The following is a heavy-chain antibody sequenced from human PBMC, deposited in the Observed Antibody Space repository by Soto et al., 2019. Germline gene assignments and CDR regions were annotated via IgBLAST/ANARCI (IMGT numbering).Heavy chain of an antibody. CDR3: TRGYSVNWHTPHY. J-gene: IGHJ4*02. D-gene: IGHD2-15*01. CDR1: GGSFSGFY. V-gene: IGHV4-34*06. Sequence: QVQVQQWGAGLVKPSETLSLTCAVHGGSFSGFYWSWIRQPPGKGLEYIGEINHIGITNYNPSLKSRVAISVETSEKHLSLKQASVTDADAAVYYGTRGYSVNWHTPHYWGQDTVVTVSS. CDR2: INHIGIT.